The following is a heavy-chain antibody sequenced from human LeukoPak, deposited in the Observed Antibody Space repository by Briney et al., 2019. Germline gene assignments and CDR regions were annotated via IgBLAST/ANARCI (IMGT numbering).Heavy chain of an antibody. J-gene: IGHJ4*02. CDR3: ARVTMVATIDY. D-gene: IGHD4/OR15-4a*01. Sequence: ESGPALVKPTQTLTLTCTFSGFSLSTSGMRVSWIRQPPGKALEWLARIDWDDDKFYSTSLKTRLTISKDTSKNQMVLTMTNMDPVDTATSYCARVTMVATIDYWGQGTLATVSS. CDR1: GFSLSTSGMR. CDR2: IDWDDDK. V-gene: IGHV2-70D*14.